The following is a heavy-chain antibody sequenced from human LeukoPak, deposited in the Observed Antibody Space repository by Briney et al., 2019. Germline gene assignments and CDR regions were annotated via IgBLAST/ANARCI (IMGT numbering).Heavy chain of an antibody. J-gene: IGHJ4*02. Sequence: QPGGSLRLSCAASGFTFSGYSMNWVRQAPGKGLEWISYISTGGGTIYYADSVRGRFTISRDKAKNSLYLRMNSLRAEDTAVYYCARHYNSGSPDSWGQGTLVTVSS. CDR3: ARHYNSGSPDS. CDR1: GFTFSGYS. V-gene: IGHV3-48*01. CDR2: ISTGGGTI. D-gene: IGHD3-10*01.